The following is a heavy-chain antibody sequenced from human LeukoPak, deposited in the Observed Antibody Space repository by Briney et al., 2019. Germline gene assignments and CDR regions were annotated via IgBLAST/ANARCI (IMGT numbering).Heavy chain of an antibody. CDR1: GFTFSSSW. CDR3: ATAPQVTAILD. CDR2: IDSDGHPT. D-gene: IGHD2-21*02. J-gene: IGHJ4*02. V-gene: IGHV3-74*01. Sequence: GGSLRLSCAASGFTFSSSWMHWVRQAPGKGLVWVSRIDSDGHPTTYADSLKGRFTISRDNARNTLYLQMNGLSAEDAAVYYCATAPQVTAILDWGQGTLVTVSS.